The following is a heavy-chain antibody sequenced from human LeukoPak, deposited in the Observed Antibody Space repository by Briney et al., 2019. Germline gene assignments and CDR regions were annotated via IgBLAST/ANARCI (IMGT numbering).Heavy chain of an antibody. Sequence: ASVKVSCKASGYIFSNYFIHWVRQAPGQGLEWMGWINPNSGGTNYAQKSQGRVTMTRDTSISTVYMELSYLRSDDTAIYYCARPDPKSLGYYAFDLWGQGKTVSVSS. CDR2: INPNSGGT. D-gene: IGHD3-22*01. J-gene: IGHJ3*01. CDR1: GYIFSNYF. V-gene: IGHV1-2*02. CDR3: ARPDPKSLGYYAFDL.